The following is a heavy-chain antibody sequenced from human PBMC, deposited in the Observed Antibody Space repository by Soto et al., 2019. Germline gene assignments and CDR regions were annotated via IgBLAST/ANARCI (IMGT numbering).Heavy chain of an antibody. CDR3: ARETYCSSTSCYYNDYYYYGMDV. CDR1: GYTFTSYG. V-gene: IGHV1-18*01. D-gene: IGHD2-2*01. Sequence: ASVKVSCKASGYTFTSYGISWVRQAPGQGLEWMGWISAYNGNTNYAQKLQGRVTMTKDTSTSTAYMELRSLRSDDTAVYYCARETYCSSTSCYYNDYYYYGMDVWGQGTTVTVSS. CDR2: ISAYNGNT. J-gene: IGHJ6*02.